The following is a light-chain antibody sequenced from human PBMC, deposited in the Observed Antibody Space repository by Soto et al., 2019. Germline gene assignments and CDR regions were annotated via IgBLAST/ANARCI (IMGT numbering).Light chain of an antibody. J-gene: IGLJ2*01. V-gene: IGLV1-44*01. CDR3: AAWDDSLNGWV. CDR1: SSNIGSNT. CDR2: SHN. Sequence: QSVLTQPPSASGTPGPRITISCSGSSSNIGSNTINWYQQLRGTAPKLLIYSHNQRPSGVPDRFSGSKSGTSASLAISGLQSEDATDYYCAAWDDSLNGWVFGGGTQLTVL.